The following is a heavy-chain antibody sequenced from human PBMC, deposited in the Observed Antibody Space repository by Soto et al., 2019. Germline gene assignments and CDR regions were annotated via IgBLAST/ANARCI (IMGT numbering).Heavy chain of an antibody. V-gene: IGHV5-51*01. CDR3: ALHSYCASNTCYYYYGLDV. J-gene: IGHJ6*02. CDR2: IYPGDSNI. D-gene: IGHD2-2*01. Sequence: GESLKISCKGSGYNFTNSWIGWVRQKPGKGLEWMRIIYPGDSNIRYSPSFQGQVTISADMSTSTAYLQWSSLKASDTAMYYFALHSYCASNTCYYYYGLDVWGQGTTVTVSS. CDR1: GYNFTNSW.